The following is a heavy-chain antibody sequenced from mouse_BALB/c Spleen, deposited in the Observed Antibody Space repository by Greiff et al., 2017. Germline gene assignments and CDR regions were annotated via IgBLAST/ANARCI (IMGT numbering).Heavy chain of an antibody. Sequence: VQLQQPGAELVRPGASVKLSCKASGYTFTSYWINWVKQRPGQGLEWIGNIYPSDSYTNYNQKFKDKATLTVDKSSSTAYMQLSSPTSEDSAVYYCTREDGNYYAMDYWGQGTSVTVSS. CDR2: IYPSDSYT. CDR1: GYTFTSYW. CDR3: TREDGNYYAMDY. V-gene: IGHV1-69*02. J-gene: IGHJ4*01. D-gene: IGHD2-1*01.